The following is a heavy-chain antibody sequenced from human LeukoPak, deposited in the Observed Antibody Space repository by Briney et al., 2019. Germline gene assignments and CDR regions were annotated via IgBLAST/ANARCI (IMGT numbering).Heavy chain of an antibody. Sequence: PSETLSLTCSVSGDFVGSYYWSWVRQPPGKGLQWIGCMYYTGETHYNPSLQSRVSMSIDTSKNQFSLKLSSVTAADTAVYYCARYVWGSYPTFEDYWGQGTLVTVSS. J-gene: IGHJ4*02. CDR1: GDFVGSYY. CDR3: ARYVWGSYPTFEDY. CDR2: MYYTGET. D-gene: IGHD3-16*02. V-gene: IGHV4-59*02.